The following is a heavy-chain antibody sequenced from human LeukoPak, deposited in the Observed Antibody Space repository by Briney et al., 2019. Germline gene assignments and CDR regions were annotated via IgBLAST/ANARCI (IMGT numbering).Heavy chain of an antibody. Sequence: PSETLSLTCTVSGGSISSSSYYWGWIRQPPGKGLEWIGSIYYSGSTYYNPSLKSRVTISVDTSKNQFSLKLSSVTAADTAVYYCARMAYYYDSDGYSQLDYWGQGTLVTVSS. CDR1: GGSISSSSYY. J-gene: IGHJ4*02. CDR3: ARMAYYYDSDGYSQLDY. V-gene: IGHV4-39*07. D-gene: IGHD3-22*01. CDR2: IYYSGST.